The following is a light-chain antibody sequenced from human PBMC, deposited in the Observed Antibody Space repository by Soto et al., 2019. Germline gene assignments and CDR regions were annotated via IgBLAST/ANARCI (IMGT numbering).Light chain of an antibody. Sequence: IGFSQSPSTVSLSPGERANISCRASQSVTTYLAWYQQKPGQAPRLLIYDASDRATGIPARFSGSGSGTDFTLTISSLEPEDFAVYYCQQRSNWPPWTFGQGTKVDIK. V-gene: IGKV3-11*01. CDR2: DAS. J-gene: IGKJ1*01. CDR3: QQRSNWPPWT. CDR1: QSVTTY.